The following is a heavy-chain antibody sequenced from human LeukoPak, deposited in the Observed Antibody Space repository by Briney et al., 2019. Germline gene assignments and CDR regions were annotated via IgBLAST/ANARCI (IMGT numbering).Heavy chain of an antibody. Sequence: AASVKVSCKASGYTFTSYYMHWVRQAPGQGLEWMGIINPSGGSTSYAQKFQGRVTMTRDTSTSTVYMELSSLRSEDTAVYYCARGGFVLMVYATYFDYWGQGTLVTVSS. D-gene: IGHD2-8*01. J-gene: IGHJ4*02. CDR2: INPSGGST. CDR1: GYTFTSYY. CDR3: ARGGFVLMVYATYFDY. V-gene: IGHV1-46*01.